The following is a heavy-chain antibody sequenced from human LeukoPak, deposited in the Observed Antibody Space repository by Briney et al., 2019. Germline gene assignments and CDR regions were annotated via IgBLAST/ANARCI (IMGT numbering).Heavy chain of an antibody. Sequence: GGSLRLSCAASGFTVSSNYMSWVRQAPGKGLEWVSVIYSGGSTYYADSVKGRFTISRDNSENTLYLQMNSLRAEDTAVYYCARERGYCSSTSCLGGAFDIWGQGTMVTVSS. D-gene: IGHD2-2*01. V-gene: IGHV3-53*01. CDR3: ARERGYCSSTSCLGGAFDI. CDR1: GFTVSSNY. J-gene: IGHJ3*02. CDR2: IYSGGST.